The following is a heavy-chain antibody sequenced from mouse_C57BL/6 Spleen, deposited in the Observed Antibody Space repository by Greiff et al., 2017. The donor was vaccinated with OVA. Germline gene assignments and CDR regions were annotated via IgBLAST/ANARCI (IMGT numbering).Heavy chain of an antibody. J-gene: IGHJ2*01. Sequence: EVQLQQSGPVLVKPGASVKMSCKASGYTFPDYYMNWVKQSHGKSLEWIGVINPYNGGTSYNQKFKGKATLTVDKSSSTAYMELNRLTSEDSAVYYCARGIYYDYDQGYYFDDWGQGTTLTVSS. CDR1: GYTFPDYY. CDR2: INPYNGGT. D-gene: IGHD2-4*01. CDR3: ARGIYYDYDQGYYFDD. V-gene: IGHV1-19*01.